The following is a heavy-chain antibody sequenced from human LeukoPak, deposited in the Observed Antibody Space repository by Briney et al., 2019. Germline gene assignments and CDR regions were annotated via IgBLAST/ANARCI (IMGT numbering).Heavy chain of an antibody. CDR1: GFTFSSYS. CDR2: ISSSSSYI. V-gene: IGHV3-21*01. CDR3: ARDLYYVAWYYYYGMDV. J-gene: IGHJ6*02. D-gene: IGHD3-10*02. Sequence: PGGSLRLSCAASGFTFSSYSMNWVRQAPGKGLEWVSSISSSSSYIYYADSVKGRFTISRDNAKNSLYLQMNSLRAEDTAVDYCARDLYYVAWYYYYGMDVWGQGTAVTVSS.